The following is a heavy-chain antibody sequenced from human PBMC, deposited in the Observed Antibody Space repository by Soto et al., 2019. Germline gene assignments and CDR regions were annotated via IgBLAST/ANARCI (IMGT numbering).Heavy chain of an antibody. V-gene: IGHV1-46*01. J-gene: IGHJ4*01. Sequence: QVQLVQSGAEVKKPGASVKVSCKASGDTFTDYYIHWVRQAPGQGLEWMGTVNPSGGHTTYAQHFLGRMTMTRDTSISTRYRELTSLTSEDTAVYYCARAGHVVVVTAALDYWGHGTLVTVSS. CDR2: VNPSGGHT. D-gene: IGHD2-21*02. CDR3: ARAGHVVVVTAALDY. CDR1: GDTFTDYY.